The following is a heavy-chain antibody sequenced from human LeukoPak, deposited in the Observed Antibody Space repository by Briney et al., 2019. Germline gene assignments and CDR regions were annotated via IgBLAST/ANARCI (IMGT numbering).Heavy chain of an antibody. CDR2: TNPNSGGT. D-gene: IGHD2-2*01. CDR3: ARGGIVPGATADAFEI. Sequence: ASVKVSCKASGYTFTGYYVDWVRQAPGQGLEWMGWTNPNSGGTNYAKKFQGRVTMTRDTSISIVYMELSRLKSDDTALYYCARGGIVPGATADAFEIWGQGTTVTVSS. V-gene: IGHV1-2*02. CDR1: GYTFTGYY. J-gene: IGHJ3*02.